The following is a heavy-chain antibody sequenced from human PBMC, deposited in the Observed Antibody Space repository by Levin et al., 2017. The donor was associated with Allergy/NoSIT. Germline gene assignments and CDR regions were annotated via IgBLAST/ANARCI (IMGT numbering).Heavy chain of an antibody. J-gene: IGHJ5*02. D-gene: IGHD3-10*01. V-gene: IGHV3-23*01. CDR3: AREYDIYPQNWFDT. Sequence: GGSLRLSCAASGFTFSSFAMSWVRQAPGKGLEWVSAISGSGGSTYYADSVKGRFTISRDNSKNMLYLQTSSLRAEDTAIYYCAREYDIYPQNWFDTWGQGTLVTVSS. CDR2: ISGSGGST. CDR1: GFTFSSFA.